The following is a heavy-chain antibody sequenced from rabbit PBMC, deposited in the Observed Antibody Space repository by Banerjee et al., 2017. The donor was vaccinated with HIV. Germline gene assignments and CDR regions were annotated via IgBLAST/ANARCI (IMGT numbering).Heavy chain of an antibody. D-gene: IGHD7-1*01. CDR2: FDTGSSGTT. Sequence: QSLEESGGDLVKPGASLTLTCTASGFSFSSSYYMCWVRQAPGKGLEWIGYFDTGSSGTTYYASWAKGRFTISRTSSTTVTLQMTSLTAADTATYFCARDLGGTGGIWNLWGPGTLVTVS. CDR3: ARDLGGTGGIWNL. J-gene: IGHJ4*01. V-gene: IGHV1S40*01. CDR1: GFSFSSSYY.